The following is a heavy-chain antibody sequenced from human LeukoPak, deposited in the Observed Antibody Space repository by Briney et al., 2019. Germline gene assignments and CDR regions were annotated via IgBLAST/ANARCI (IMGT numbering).Heavy chain of an antibody. V-gene: IGHV4-30-2*01. D-gene: IGHD2-8*01. CDR2: IYHSGST. CDR3: ARVYGHFDL. Sequence: SETLSLTCAVSGGSISSGGYSWSWIRQPPGKGLEWIGYIYHSGSTYYNPSLKSRVTISVDRSKNQFSLKLSSVTAADTAVYYCARVYGHFDLWGRGTLVTVSS. CDR1: GGSISSGGYS. J-gene: IGHJ2*01.